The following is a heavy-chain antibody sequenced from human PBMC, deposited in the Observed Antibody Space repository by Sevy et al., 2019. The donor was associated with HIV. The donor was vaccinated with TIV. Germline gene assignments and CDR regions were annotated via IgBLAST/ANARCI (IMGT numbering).Heavy chain of an antibody. CDR3: ARRGGLHTVTTPTWSYFDY. D-gene: IGHD4-4*01. Sequence: SETLSLTCTVSGGSISSYYWSWIRQPPGKGLEWIGYIYYSGSTNYNPSLKSRVTISVDTSKNQFSLKLSSVTAADTAVYYCARRGGLHTVTTPTWSYFDYWGQGTLVTVSS. CDR1: GGSISSYY. CDR2: IYYSGST. J-gene: IGHJ4*02. V-gene: IGHV4-59*01.